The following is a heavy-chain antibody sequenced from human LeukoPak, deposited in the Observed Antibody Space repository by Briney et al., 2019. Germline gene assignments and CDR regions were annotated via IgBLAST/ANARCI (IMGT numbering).Heavy chain of an antibody. J-gene: IGHJ6*03. CDR2: IYYSGST. D-gene: IGHD3-10*01. CDR1: GGSISSSSYY. Sequence: PSETLSLTCTVSGGSISSSSYYWSWIRQPPGKGLEWIGYIYYSGSTNYNPSLKSRVTISVDTSKNQFSLKLSSVTAADTAVYYCTRILSGSYYFRYYYYMDIWGKGTTVTISS. V-gene: IGHV4-61*01. CDR3: TRILSGSYYFRYYYYMDI.